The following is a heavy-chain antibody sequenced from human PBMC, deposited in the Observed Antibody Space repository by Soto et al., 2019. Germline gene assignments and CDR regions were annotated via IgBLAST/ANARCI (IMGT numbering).Heavy chain of an antibody. Sequence: GGSLRLSCAASGFTFSSYAMHWVRQAPGKGLEYVSAISSNGGSTYYANSVKGRFTIYRDNSKNTLYLQMGSLRAEDMAVYYCARDRTPYCGGDCYSYYFDYWGQGTLVTVSS. D-gene: IGHD2-21*01. CDR1: GFTFSSYA. V-gene: IGHV3-64*01. CDR3: ARDRTPYCGGDCYSYYFDY. J-gene: IGHJ4*02. CDR2: ISSNGGST.